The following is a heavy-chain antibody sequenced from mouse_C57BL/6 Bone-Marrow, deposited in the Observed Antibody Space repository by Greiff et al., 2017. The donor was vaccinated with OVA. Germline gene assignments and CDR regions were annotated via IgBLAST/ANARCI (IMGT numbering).Heavy chain of an antibody. J-gene: IGHJ2*01. CDR3: ARFQSSYGNFFGH. CDR2: IRNKANGYTT. CDR1: GFTFTDYY. Sequence: EVQVVESGGGLVQPGGSLSLSCAASGFTFTDYYMSWVRQPPGKALEWLGFIRNKANGYTTEYSASVKGRFTISRDNSQSILYLQMNALRAEDSATYYCARFQSSYGNFFGHWGQGTTLTVSS. V-gene: IGHV7-3*01. D-gene: IGHD2-1*01.